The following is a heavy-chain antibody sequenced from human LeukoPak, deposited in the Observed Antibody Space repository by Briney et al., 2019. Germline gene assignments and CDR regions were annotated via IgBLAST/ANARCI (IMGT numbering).Heavy chain of an antibody. CDR3: AKDSEYGDYFDY. J-gene: IGHJ4*02. CDR2: ISGSGGST. D-gene: IGHD4-17*01. CDR1: GFTFSSYE. V-gene: IGHV3-23*01. Sequence: GGSLRLSCAASGFTFSSYEMNWVRQAPGKGLEWVSAISGSGGSTYYADSVKGRFTMSRDNSKNTLYLQMNSLRAEDTAVYYCAKDSEYGDYFDYWGQGTLVTVSS.